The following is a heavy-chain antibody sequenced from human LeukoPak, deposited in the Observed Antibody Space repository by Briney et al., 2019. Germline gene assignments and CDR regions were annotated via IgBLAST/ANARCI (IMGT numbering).Heavy chain of an antibody. CDR1: GYTFTSYA. D-gene: IGHD3-22*01. J-gene: IGHJ4*02. V-gene: IGHV1-3*01. CDR2: INAGNGNT. CDR3: ARGSRASNSSGYYYFDY. Sequence: ASVKVSCKASGYTFTSYAMHWVRQAPGQRLEWMGWINAGNGNTKYSQKFQGRVTITRDTSASTAYMELSSLRSEDTAVYYCARGSRASNSSGYYYFDYWGREPWSPSPQ.